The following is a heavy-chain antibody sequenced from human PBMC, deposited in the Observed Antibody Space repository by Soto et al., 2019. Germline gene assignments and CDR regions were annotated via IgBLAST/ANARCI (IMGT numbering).Heavy chain of an antibody. CDR1: GYTFTAYY. Sequence: ASVKVSCKASGYTFTAYYIHWARQAPGQGLEWMGWVNPNTVDTKYAPKFQGTVTMTRDTSISTAYMELKRLRSDDTAVYYCAGQLPYCAGDCYTEPIDYWGQGTPVPFSS. D-gene: IGHD2-21*02. J-gene: IGHJ4*02. V-gene: IGHV1-2*02. CDR3: AGQLPYCAGDCYTEPIDY. CDR2: VNPNTVDT.